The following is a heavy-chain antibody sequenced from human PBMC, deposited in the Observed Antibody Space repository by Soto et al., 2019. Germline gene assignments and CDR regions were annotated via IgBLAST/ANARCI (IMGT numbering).Heavy chain of an antibody. D-gene: IGHD6-6*01. V-gene: IGHV3-23*01. J-gene: IGHJ4*02. Sequence: GGSLRLSCAASGFTFSSYAMSWVHQAPGKGLEWVSAISGSGGSTYYAESVKGRFIISRNNSKNTLYLKMNSLRARDTVVYYCAKELWSSSSRYYFDYGVQGTLVTVSS. CDR2: ISGSGGST. CDR3: AKELWSSSSRYYFDY. CDR1: GFTFSSYA.